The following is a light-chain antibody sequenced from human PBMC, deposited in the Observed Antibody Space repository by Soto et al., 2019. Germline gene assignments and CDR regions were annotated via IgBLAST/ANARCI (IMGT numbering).Light chain of an antibody. Sequence: EVVMTQSPATLSVSPGERVTLSCRASQSINAHLAWYQQKPGQAPRLLIHGASTRATGIPARLSGSGFGTEFIITTSSLQSADFAVYYCQRYNTWLGTFGRGTKVEIQ. V-gene: IGKV3-15*01. CDR3: QRYNTWLGT. CDR1: QSINAH. J-gene: IGKJ1*01. CDR2: GAS.